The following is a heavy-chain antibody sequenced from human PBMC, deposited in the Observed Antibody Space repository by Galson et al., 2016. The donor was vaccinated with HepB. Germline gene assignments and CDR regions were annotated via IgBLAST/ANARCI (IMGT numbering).Heavy chain of an antibody. V-gene: IGHV1-3*01. CDR3: ARGHIVATVDYYYYGLDV. J-gene: IGHJ6*02. D-gene: IGHD5-12*01. Sequence: SVKVSCKASGYTFTTYAMYWVRQAPGQRLEWMGWINAANGDTKYSQKLQGRGTITWDTSDNTAYMELSSLRSEDTAVYYCARGHIVATVDYYYYGLDVWGQGTTVTVSS. CDR1: GYTFTTYA. CDR2: INAANGDT.